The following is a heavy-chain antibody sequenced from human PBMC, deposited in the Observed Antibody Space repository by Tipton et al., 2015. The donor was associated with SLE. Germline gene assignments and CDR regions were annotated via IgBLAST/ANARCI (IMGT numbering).Heavy chain of an antibody. CDR2: MNPYSGTT. Sequence: QVQLVQSGAEVKKPGASVRVSCKASGYTFITYDINWVRQATGQGLEWMGWMNPYSGTTGYAQKFQGRVTMTRNTSIGTAYMDLTSLRSDDTAVYYCARAGEVVVPADRGTNDYWGQGTLVTVSS. J-gene: IGHJ4*02. CDR1: GYTFITYD. V-gene: IGHV1-8*01. CDR3: ARAGEVVVPADRGTNDY. D-gene: IGHD2-2*01.